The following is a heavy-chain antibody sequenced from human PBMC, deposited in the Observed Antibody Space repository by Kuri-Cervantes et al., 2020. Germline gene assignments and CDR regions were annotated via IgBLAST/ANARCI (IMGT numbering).Heavy chain of an antibody. V-gene: IGHV1-18*01. CDR1: GYTFTNYG. CDR3: ARDGGSGGKFDP. J-gene: IGHJ5*02. D-gene: IGHD3-10*01. Sequence: ASVKVSCKASGYTFTNYGISWVRQAPGQGLEWMGWISAYSGNTGYAQKFQGRVTMTTDTSTSTAYMELRSLRSDDTAVYYCARDGGSGGKFDPWGQGTLVTVSS. CDR2: ISAYSGNT.